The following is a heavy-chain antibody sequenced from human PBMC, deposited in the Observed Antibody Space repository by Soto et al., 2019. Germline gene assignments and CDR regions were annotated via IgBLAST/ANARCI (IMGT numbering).Heavy chain of an antibody. CDR2: IYWDDDK. D-gene: IGHD3-3*01. Sequence: QTVGLKCSFSGFSLSTSGVGVGWIRQPPGKALEWLALIYWDDDKRYSPSLKSRLTITKDTSKNQVVLTMTNMDPVDTATYYCAHTFDYDFWSGYYRGANNWFDPWGHGTLVTGSS. J-gene: IGHJ5*02. CDR3: AHTFDYDFWSGYYRGANNWFDP. CDR1: GFSLSTSGVG. V-gene: IGHV2-5*02.